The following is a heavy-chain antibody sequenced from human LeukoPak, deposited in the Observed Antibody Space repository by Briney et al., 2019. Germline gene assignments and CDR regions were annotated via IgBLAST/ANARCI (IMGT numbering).Heavy chain of an antibody. CDR2: INPGRSET. CDR1: GYRLTSYW. J-gene: IGHJ4*02. Sequence: GESLKISCKLSGYRLTSYWIGWARQMPGKGLEWMGIINPGRSETQYSPSFQGQVTISVDRSITTAYLQWSSLEVSDTATYYCATTGYSSHWEYYWGQGSLVTVSS. CDR3: ATTGYSSHWEYY. V-gene: IGHV5-51*01. D-gene: IGHD6-13*01.